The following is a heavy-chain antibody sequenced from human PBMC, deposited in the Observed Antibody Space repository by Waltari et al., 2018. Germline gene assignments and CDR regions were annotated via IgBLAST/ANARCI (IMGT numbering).Heavy chain of an antibody. D-gene: IGHD1-1*01. CDR2: IKQDGSEK. Sequence: EVQLVESGGGLVQPGGSLRLSCAASGFTFSSYWMSWVRQAPGRGLEWVANIKQDGSEKYEGDSGKGRFIIARDNAKNELYLQMNGLRAEDTGVYYWAGGPHGYNWNDWGKIDYWGQGTLVTVSS. CDR1: GFTFSSYW. J-gene: IGHJ4*02. CDR3: AGGPHGYNWNDWGKIDY. V-gene: IGHV3-7*03.